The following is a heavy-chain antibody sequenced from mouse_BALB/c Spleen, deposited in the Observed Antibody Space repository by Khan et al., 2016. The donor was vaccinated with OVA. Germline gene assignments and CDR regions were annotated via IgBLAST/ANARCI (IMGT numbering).Heavy chain of an antibody. D-gene: IGHD1-1*01. CDR1: GFTFSSYA. V-gene: IGHV5-9-3*01. CDR3: ARDYYGSSYEDY. J-gene: IGHJ2*01. Sequence: EVELVESGGGLVKPGGSLKLSCAASGFTFSSYAMSWVRQTPEKRLEWVATISSGGSYTYYPASVKGRFTISRDNAKNTLYLQMSSLRSEDTAMYYGARDYYGSSYEDYWGQGTTLTVSA. CDR2: ISSGGSYT.